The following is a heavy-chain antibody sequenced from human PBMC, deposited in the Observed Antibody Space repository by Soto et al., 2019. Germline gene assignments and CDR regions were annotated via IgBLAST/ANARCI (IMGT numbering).Heavy chain of an antibody. CDR3: ARRSYCSGGSCYSSYAFDI. J-gene: IGHJ3*02. V-gene: IGHV5-51*01. CDR1: GYSFTSYW. D-gene: IGHD2-15*01. CDR2: IYPGDSDT. Sequence: EVQLVQSGAEVKKPGESLKISCKGSGYSFTSYWIGWVRQMPGKGLEWMGIIYPGDSDTRYSPSFQGQVTISADKSISTAYLQWSSLKASDTAMYYCARRSYCSGGSCYSSYAFDIWGQGTMVTVSS.